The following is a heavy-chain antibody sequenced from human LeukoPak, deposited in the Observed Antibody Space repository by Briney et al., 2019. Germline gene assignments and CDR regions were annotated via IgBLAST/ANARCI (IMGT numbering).Heavy chain of an antibody. J-gene: IGHJ4*02. Sequence: GGSLRLSCAASGFTFSSYYMQWVRQAPGKGLVWISGIKTDGSSTRYADSVKGRFTISRDNAKNTLYLQMNSLRAGDTAVYYCVRDRSGWAGDYWGQGTLVTVSS. CDR2: IKTDGSST. CDR1: GFTFSSYY. CDR3: VRDRSGWAGDY. V-gene: IGHV3-74*01. D-gene: IGHD6-19*01.